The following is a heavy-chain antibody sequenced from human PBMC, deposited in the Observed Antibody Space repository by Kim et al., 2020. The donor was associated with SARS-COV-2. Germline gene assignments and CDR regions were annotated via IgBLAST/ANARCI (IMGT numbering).Heavy chain of an antibody. V-gene: IGHV3-21*01. D-gene: IGHD2-15*01. CDR3: AREGDIYYFDY. Sequence: GGSLRLSCAASGFTFSRYSMNWVRQAPGKGLEWVSSISSSSYIYYADSVKGRFTISRDNAKNSLYLQMNSLRAEDTAVYYCAREGDIYYFDYWGQGTLVTVSS. CDR2: ISSSSYI. CDR1: GFTFSRYS. J-gene: IGHJ4*02.